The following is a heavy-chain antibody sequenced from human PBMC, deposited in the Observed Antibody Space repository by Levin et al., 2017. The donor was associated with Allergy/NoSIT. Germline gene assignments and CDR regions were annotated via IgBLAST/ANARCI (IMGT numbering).Heavy chain of an antibody. CDR1: GYTFNGYY. CDR3: ANPYGVNADMNRADHNYDMDV. J-gene: IGHJ6*02. Sequence: GESLKISCKASGYTFNGYYIHWVRQAPGQGLEWMGRINPNNGGTNYAQKFQGRVTMTRDTSTSTAYMELGSLISDDTAVYYCANPYGVNADMNRADHNYDMDVWGQGTTVTVSS. D-gene: IGHD3-10*01. CDR2: INPNNGGT. V-gene: IGHV1-2*06.